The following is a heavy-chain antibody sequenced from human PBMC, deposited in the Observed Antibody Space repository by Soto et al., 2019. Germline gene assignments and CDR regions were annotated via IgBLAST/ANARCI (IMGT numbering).Heavy chain of an antibody. CDR1: GDSFSRFA. Sequence: QVQLVQSGPEVKKPGSSLKVSCKSYGDSFSRFAVSWVRQAPGEGLVWMGGIIPVTGTAKYIDKFRGILTISANKSSSIVYMEMRSLRYEDTAVYYCARLGLALDFDHWGQGTLVT. CDR2: IIPVTGTA. V-gene: IGHV1-69*06. J-gene: IGHJ4*02. CDR3: ARLGLALDFDH.